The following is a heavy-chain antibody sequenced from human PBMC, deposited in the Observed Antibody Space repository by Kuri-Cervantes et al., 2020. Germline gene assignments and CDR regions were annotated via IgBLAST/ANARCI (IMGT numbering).Heavy chain of an antibody. V-gene: IGHV4-34*01. CDR2: INHSGST. D-gene: IGHD3-22*01. Sequence: SETLSLTCAVYGGSFSGYCWSWIRQPPGKGLEWIGEINHSGSTNYNPSLKSRVTISVDTSKNQFSLKLSSVTAADTAVYYCARVIPNYYDSSGGMIDYWGQGTLVTVSS. CDR1: GGSFSGYC. J-gene: IGHJ4*02. CDR3: ARVIPNYYDSSGGMIDY.